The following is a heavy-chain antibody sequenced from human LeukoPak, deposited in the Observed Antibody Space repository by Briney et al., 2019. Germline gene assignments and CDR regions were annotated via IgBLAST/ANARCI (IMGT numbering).Heavy chain of an antibody. CDR3: AREPSISVAGAGDY. Sequence: GGSLRLSCAVSGFTFSSYWMRWVRHVPGTGLEWVANKRKDGNEKYYVDSMKGRFTISRDNAKNLLYLQMNSLRVDDTAVYYCAREPSISVAGAGDYWGQGTLVTVSS. J-gene: IGHJ4*02. D-gene: IGHD6-19*01. CDR2: KRKDGNEK. CDR1: GFTFSSYW. V-gene: IGHV3-7*01.